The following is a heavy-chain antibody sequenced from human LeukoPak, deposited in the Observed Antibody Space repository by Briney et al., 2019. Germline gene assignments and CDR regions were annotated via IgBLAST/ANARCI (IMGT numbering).Heavy chain of an antibody. J-gene: IGHJ3*02. CDR3: AREYYDSNKAPALDI. CDR1: GFTFSSYG. V-gene: IGHV3-30*03. D-gene: IGHD3-22*01. CDR2: ISYDGSNK. Sequence: GGSLRLSCAASGFTFSSYGMHWVRQAPGKGLEWVAVISYDGSNKYYADSVKGRFTISRDNSKNTLYLQMNSLRAEDTAVYYCAREYYDSNKAPALDIWGQGTMVTVSS.